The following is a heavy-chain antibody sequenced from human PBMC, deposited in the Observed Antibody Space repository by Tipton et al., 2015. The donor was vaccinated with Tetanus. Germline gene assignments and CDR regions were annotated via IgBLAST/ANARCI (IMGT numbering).Heavy chain of an antibody. D-gene: IGHD3-22*01. CDR1: GGSISSYY. J-gene: IGHJ4*02. CDR3: ARGSISGGYYYDSSGYYYFDY. Sequence: TLSPTCTVSGGSISSYYWSWIRQPPGKGLEWIGYIYYSGSTNYNPSLKSRVTISVDTSKNQFSLKLSSVTAADTAVYYCARGSISGGYYYDSSGYYYFDYWGQGTLVTVSS. CDR2: IYYSGST. V-gene: IGHV4-59*01.